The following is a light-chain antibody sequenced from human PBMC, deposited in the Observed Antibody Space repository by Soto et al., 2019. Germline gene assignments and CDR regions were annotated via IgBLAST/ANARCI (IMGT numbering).Light chain of an antibody. CDR1: QGIGSY. V-gene: IGKV1-9*01. CDR2: AAS. Sequence: IQLTQSPSSLSASVGDRVTITCRASQGIGSYLAWYQQKPGEAPKLLIFAASTLQSGVPSRFSGSGSGTDFTLTISSLQPEDFATYYCQQGYSNPQTFGQGTKVDIK. J-gene: IGKJ1*01. CDR3: QQGYSNPQT.